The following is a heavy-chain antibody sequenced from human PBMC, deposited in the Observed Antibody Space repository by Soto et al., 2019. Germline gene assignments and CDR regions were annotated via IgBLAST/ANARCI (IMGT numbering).Heavy chain of an antibody. J-gene: IGHJ4*02. CDR1: GGSVSSGDYY. V-gene: IGHV4-30-4*01. CDR2: IYHSGNT. D-gene: IGHD6-13*01. CDR3: ARVDSSSWNWVLDY. Sequence: QVQLQESGPGLVNPSETLSLTCTVSGGSVSSGDYYWSWIRQPPGKGLEWIGNIYHSGNTYYNPSLKSRVIISVDTSKNQSSLKLTSVTAADTAVYYCARVDSSSWNWVLDYWGRGTLVAVSS.